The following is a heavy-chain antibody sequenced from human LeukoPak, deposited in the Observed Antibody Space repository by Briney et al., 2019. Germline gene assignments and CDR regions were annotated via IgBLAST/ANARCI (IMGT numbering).Heavy chain of an antibody. J-gene: IGHJ3*02. CDR2: IYYSGST. CDR3: ARRDPTYGDYEGAFDI. V-gene: IGHV4-59*08. Sequence: PSETLSLTCTVSGGSISSYYWSWIRQPPGKGLEWIGYIYYSGSTNYNPSLKSRVTISVDTSKNQFSLRLSSVTAADTAVYYCARRDPTYGDYEGAFDIWGQGTMVTVSS. CDR1: GGSISSYY. D-gene: IGHD4-17*01.